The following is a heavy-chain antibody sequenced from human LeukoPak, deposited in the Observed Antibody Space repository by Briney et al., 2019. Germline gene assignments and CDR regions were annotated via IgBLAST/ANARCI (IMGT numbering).Heavy chain of an antibody. V-gene: IGHV1-2*04. Sequence: GASVKVSCKASGYTFTDYFIHWVRQAPGQGLEWMGWIKPNSGGTNYAQKFRGWVTMTRDTSISTAYLELSRLTSDDTAVYYCARGWAPRWFDPWGQGTLVTVSS. CDR1: GYTFTDYF. CDR3: ARGWAPRWFDP. J-gene: IGHJ5*02. CDR2: IKPNSGGT. D-gene: IGHD3-16*01.